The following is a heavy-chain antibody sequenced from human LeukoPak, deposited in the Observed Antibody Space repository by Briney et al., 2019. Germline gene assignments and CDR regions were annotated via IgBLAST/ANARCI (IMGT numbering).Heavy chain of an antibody. CDR1: GFTFSSYC. CDR2: ISGSGGST. V-gene: IGHV3-23*01. Sequence: GGSLRLSCAASGFTFSSYCMSWVRQAPGKGLEWVSAISGSGGSTYYADSVKGRFTISRDNSKNTLYLQMNSLRAEDTAVYYCAKGPGRANYYYYMDVWGKGTTVTVSS. CDR3: AKGPGRANYYYYMDV. J-gene: IGHJ6*03.